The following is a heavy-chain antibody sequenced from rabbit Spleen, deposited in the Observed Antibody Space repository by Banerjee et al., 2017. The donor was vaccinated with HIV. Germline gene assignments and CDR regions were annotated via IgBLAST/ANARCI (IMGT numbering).Heavy chain of an antibody. CDR1: GFSFSSSYY. CDR2: IYAGSSGST. Sequence: ESGGDLVKPGASLTLTCTASGFSFSSSYYMCWVRQAPGKGLEWIACIYAGSSGSTDYASWASGRFTISRTSSTTVTLRMTSLTVADRATYFCARDLVGVIGWNFYLWGQGTLVTVS. V-gene: IGHV1S40*01. D-gene: IGHD2-1*01. J-gene: IGHJ4*01. CDR3: ARDLVGVIGWNFYL.